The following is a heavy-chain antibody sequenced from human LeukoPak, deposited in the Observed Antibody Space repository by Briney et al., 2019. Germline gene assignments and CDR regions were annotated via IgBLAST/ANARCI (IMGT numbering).Heavy chain of an antibody. CDR1: GFTFSSYW. J-gene: IGHJ3*02. D-gene: IGHD6-19*01. V-gene: IGHV3-7*03. CDR2: IKQDGSEK. Sequence: GGSLRLSCVASGFTFSSYWMSWVRQAPGKGLEWVANIKQDGSEKYYVDSAKGRFTISRDNAKNSLYLQMNSLRAEDTAVYYCAREGSGWFAFDIWGQGTMVTVSS. CDR3: AREGSGWFAFDI.